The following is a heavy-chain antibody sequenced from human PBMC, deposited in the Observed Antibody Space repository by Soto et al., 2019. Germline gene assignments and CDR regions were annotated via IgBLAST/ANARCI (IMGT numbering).Heavy chain of an antibody. D-gene: IGHD2-2*01. V-gene: IGHV3-48*02. CDR3: VRYCSTTLCNGVATRTFDY. CDR1: GFTFGSYA. CDR2: ISTSGSTV. J-gene: IGHJ4*02. Sequence: EVQLLESGGGLVQPGGSLRLSCAASGFTFGSYAMSWVRQAPGKGLEWVSYISTSGSTVYYADSVKGRFTISRDNTRNSLYLQMNSLRDEDTALYYCVRYCSTTLCNGVATRTFDYWGQGTLVTVSS.